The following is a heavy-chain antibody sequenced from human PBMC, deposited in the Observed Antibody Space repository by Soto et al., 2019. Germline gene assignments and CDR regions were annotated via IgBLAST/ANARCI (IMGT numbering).Heavy chain of an antibody. V-gene: IGHV4-39*01. CDR2: IYKSGST. CDR3: ARPGYYDDSGYWRSPFDF. D-gene: IGHD3-22*01. Sequence: QLQLQESGPGLVKPSETLSLTCTVSGDSISTSHYYWGWIRQPPGKGLEWIGSIYKSGSTYYNPSLKSRVSMSVDTSKNQISLKLSSVTAADTAVYYCARPGYYDDSGYWRSPFDFWGQGTVVTASS. J-gene: IGHJ3*01. CDR1: GDSISTSHYY.